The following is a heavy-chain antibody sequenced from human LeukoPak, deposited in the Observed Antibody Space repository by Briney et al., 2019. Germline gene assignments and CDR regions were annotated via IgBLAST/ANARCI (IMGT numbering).Heavy chain of an antibody. CDR1: GGSISSYY. CDR2: IYYSGST. CDR3: ARTQGGYSYGSPNYYFDC. V-gene: IGHV4-59*08. J-gene: IGHJ4*02. Sequence: SETLSLTCTVSGGSISSYYWSWIRQPPGKGLEWIGYIYYSGSTNYNPSLKSRVTISVDTSKNQFSLKLSSVTAADTAVYYCARTQGGYSYGSPNYYFDCWGQGTLVTVSS. D-gene: IGHD5-18*01.